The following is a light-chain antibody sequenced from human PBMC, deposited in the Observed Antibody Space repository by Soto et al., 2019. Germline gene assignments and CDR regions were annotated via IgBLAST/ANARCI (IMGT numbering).Light chain of an antibody. Sequence: DIQMTQSPSTLSASVGDRVTITCRASQSISNWLAWFQQKPGKAPKLLIYKASNLESGVPSTFSGSASGTEFTLTISSLQPDDFATYYCQHYYDYSWTFGHGTKVEIK. J-gene: IGKJ1*01. CDR2: KAS. V-gene: IGKV1-5*03. CDR1: QSISNW. CDR3: QHYYDYSWT.